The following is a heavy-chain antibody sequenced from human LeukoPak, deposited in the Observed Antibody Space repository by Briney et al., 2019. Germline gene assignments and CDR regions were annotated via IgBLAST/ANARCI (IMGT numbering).Heavy chain of an antibody. CDR3: ARGDYDFWSGPYNWFDP. J-gene: IGHJ5*02. V-gene: IGHV1-69*05. CDR1: GGTFSSYA. Sequence: SVKVSCKASGGTFSSYAISWVRQAPGQGLEWMGRIIPIFGTANYAQKFQGRVTITTDESTSTAYIELSSLRSEDTAVYYCARGDYDFWSGPYNWFDPWGQGTLVTVSS. D-gene: IGHD3-3*01. CDR2: IIPIFGTA.